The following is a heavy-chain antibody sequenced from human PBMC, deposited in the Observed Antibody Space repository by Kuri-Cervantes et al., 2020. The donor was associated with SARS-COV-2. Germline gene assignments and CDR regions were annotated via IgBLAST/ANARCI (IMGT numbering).Heavy chain of an antibody. CDR1: GYTFTDYY. D-gene: IGHD2-8*01. CDR3: ARSTPFRRLMVIYQEGAFDT. J-gene: IGHJ3*02. CDR2: INPNSGGT. V-gene: IGHV1-2*04. Sequence: SVKVTCKASGYTFTDYYMHWVRQATGLGLEWMGWINPNSGGTNYAQKLQGWVTITRDTSISTVYMEMSRLRSDDTAVYYCARSTPFRRLMVIYQEGAFDTWGQGTMVTVSS.